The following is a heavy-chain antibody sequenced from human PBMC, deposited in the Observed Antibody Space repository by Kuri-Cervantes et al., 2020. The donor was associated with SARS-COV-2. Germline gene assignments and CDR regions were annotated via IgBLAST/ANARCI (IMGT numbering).Heavy chain of an antibody. Sequence: GESLKISCAASGFTFSNYAMTWVRQAPGKGLEWVSTISGSDDVTHLADSVKGRFTVSRDNSRNTLYLEMSSLRVEDTAVYYRAKRDAYSQGSYFDYWGHGTLVTVSS. CDR2: ISGSDDVT. CDR1: GFTFSNYA. CDR3: AKRDAYSQGSYFDY. V-gene: IGHV3-23*01. J-gene: IGHJ4*01. D-gene: IGHD5-24*01.